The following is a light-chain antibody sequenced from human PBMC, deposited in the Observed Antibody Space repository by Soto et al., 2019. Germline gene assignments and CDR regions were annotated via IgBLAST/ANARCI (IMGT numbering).Light chain of an antibody. V-gene: IGKV3-11*01. CDR2: DAS. Sequence: EIVLTQSPATLSLSPGERATLSCRASQSVSSYLAWYQQKPGQAPRLLIYDASNRATGIPARFSVSGSGTDFTLTISSLEPEDFAVYYCQQRSNWPLTFGPETKVDIK. CDR3: QQRSNWPLT. CDR1: QSVSSY. J-gene: IGKJ3*01.